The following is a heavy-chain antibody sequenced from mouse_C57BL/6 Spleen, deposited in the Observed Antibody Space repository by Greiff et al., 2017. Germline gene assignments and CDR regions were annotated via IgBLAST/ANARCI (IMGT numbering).Heavy chain of an antibody. CDR3: ARGSSYPAWFAY. CDR2: FNPGRDGT. CDR1: GYAFTNYL. D-gene: IGHD1-1*01. J-gene: IGHJ3*01. Sequence: VQLQQSGAELVRPGTSVKVSCKASGYAFTNYLIEWVKQRPGQGLEWIGVFNPGRDGTNYNEKFKGKATLTADKSSSTAYMQLSSLTSEDSSVYFCARGSSYPAWFAYWGQGTLVTVSA. V-gene: IGHV1-54*01.